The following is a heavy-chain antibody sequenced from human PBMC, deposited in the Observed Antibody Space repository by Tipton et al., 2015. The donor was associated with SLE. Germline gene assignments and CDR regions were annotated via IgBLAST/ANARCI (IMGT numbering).Heavy chain of an antibody. CDR1: GGSFSDYY. Sequence: TLSLTCAVYGGSFSDYYWSWIRQSPEKGLEGIGAIRHRGITQYNPSLKSRVTISVDRSKNQLSLKVNSVTAADTAVYYCASQNWNFYFWGQGAPVTVSS. CDR2: IRHRGIT. V-gene: IGHV4-34*01. CDR3: ASQNWNFYF. D-gene: IGHD1-7*01. J-gene: IGHJ4*02.